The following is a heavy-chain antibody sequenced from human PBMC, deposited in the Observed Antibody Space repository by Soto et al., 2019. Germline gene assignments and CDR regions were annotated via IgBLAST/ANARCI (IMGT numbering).Heavy chain of an antibody. V-gene: IGHV1-69*13. CDR1: GGTFSSYA. CDR3: ARETGTPYYYYYGMDV. D-gene: IGHD1-7*01. Sequence: SVKVSCKASGGTFSSYAVRWVRQAPGQGLEWMGGIIPLFGTTSYAQKFQGRVTITADESTNTAYMELSSLRSEDTAVYCCARETGTPYYYYYGMDVWGQGTTVTVSS. CDR2: IIPLFGTT. J-gene: IGHJ6*02.